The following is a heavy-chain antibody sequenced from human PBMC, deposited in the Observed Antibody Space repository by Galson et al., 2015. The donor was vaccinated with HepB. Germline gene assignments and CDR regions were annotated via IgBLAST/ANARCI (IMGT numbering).Heavy chain of an antibody. V-gene: IGHV3-9*01. J-gene: IGHJ4*02. Sequence: SLRLSCAASGFTFDDYAMHWVRQVPGKGLEWVSGISWNSGSIGYADSVKGRFTISRDNAKNSLYLQMNSLRTEDTALYYCAKGLYYGYGTPFDYWGQGTLVTVSS. CDR1: GFTFDDYA. D-gene: IGHD5-12*01. CDR2: ISWNSGSI. CDR3: AKGLYYGYGTPFDY.